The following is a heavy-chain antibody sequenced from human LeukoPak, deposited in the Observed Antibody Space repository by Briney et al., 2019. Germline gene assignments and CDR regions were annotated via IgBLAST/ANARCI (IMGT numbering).Heavy chain of an antibody. D-gene: IGHD4-17*01. V-gene: IGHV1-8*01. J-gene: IGHJ4*02. CDR2: MNPNSGNT. CDR1: GYTFTSYD. Sequence: ASVKVSCKASGYTFTSYDINWVRQATGQGLEWMGWMNPNSGNTGYAQKFQGGVTMTRNTSISTAYMELSSLRSEDTAVYYCARGFTVTAGGDYWGQGTLVTVSS. CDR3: ARGFTVTAGGDY.